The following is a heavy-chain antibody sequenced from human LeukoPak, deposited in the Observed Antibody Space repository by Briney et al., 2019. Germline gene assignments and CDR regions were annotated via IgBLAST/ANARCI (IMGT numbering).Heavy chain of an antibody. J-gene: IGHJ6*03. Sequence: SETLSLTCTVYGDSMSGYYWSWIRQPPGKGLEWIGYIYFSGSTNYNPSLKSRVSFSVDTSRKQFSLKVSSVTAADTAVYYCARDSEWFGELLLPGVSRYYYYYMDVWGKGTTVTISS. CDR3: ARDSEWFGELLLPGVSRYYYYYMDV. V-gene: IGHV4-59*01. D-gene: IGHD3-10*01. CDR2: IYFSGST. CDR1: GDSMSGYY.